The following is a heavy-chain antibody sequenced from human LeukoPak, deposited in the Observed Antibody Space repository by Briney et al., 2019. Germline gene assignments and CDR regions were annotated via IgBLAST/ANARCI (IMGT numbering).Heavy chain of an antibody. CDR2: INPNSGGT. V-gene: IGHV1-2*02. D-gene: IGHD3-22*01. J-gene: IGHJ4*02. CDR1: GYTSTGYY. CDR3: ARAGVRYYYDSSGYYLDFDF. Sequence: ASVKVSCKTSGYTSTGYYMHWVRQAPGQGLEWMGWINPNSGGTNYPQKFQGRVTMTRDTSITTAYMELSSLRSDDTAVYYCARAGVRYYYDSSGYYLDFDFWGQGTLVTVSS.